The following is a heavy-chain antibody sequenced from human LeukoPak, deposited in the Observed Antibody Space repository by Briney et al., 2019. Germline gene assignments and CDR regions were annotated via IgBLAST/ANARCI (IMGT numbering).Heavy chain of an antibody. CDR1: GFTFSSFW. D-gene: IGHD1-1*01. V-gene: IGHV3-7*03. CDR3: ARGGSRHPSPEDY. J-gene: IGHJ4*02. CDR2: IKQDGSEK. Sequence: GGSLRLSCAASGFTFSSFWMSWVRQAPGKGLAWVANIKQDGSEKYFVDSVKGRFTISRDNAKNSLYLQMSSLRAEDTAVYYCARGGSRHPSPEDYWGRGTLVTVSS.